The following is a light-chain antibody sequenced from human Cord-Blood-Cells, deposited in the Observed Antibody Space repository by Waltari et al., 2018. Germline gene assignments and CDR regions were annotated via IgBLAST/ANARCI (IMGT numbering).Light chain of an antibody. CDR2: EGS. CDR1: SSDGGSYNL. CDR3: CSYAGSSTWV. J-gene: IGLJ3*02. V-gene: IGLV2-23*01. Sequence: QSALTQPASVSGSPAQSITISCTGTSSDGGSYNLVSWYQQHPGKAPKLMIYEGSKRPSGVSNRFSGSKSGNTASLTISGLQAEDEADYYCCSYAGSSTWVFGGGTKLTVL.